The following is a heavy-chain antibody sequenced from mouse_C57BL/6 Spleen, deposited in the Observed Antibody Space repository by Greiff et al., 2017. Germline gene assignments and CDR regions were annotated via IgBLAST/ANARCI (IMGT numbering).Heavy chain of an antibody. V-gene: IGHV1-82*01. CDR1: GYAFSSSW. CDR3: ARERGSYGNYDAMDY. Sequence: QVQLQQSGPELVKPGASVKISCKASGYAFSSSWMNWVKQRPGKGLEWIGRIYPGDGDTNYNGKFKGKATLTADKSSSTAYMQLSSLTSEDSAVYFCARERGSYGNYDAMDYWGQGTSVTVSS. D-gene: IGHD2-1*01. J-gene: IGHJ4*01. CDR2: IYPGDGDT.